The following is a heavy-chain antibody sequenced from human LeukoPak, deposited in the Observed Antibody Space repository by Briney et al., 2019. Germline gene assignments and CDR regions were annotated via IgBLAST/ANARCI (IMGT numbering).Heavy chain of an antibody. CDR2: IKQDGSEK. Sequence: GGSLRLSCAASGFTFSRYWMSWVRQAPGKGLEWVANIKQDGSEKYYVDSVKGRFTISRDNAKNSLYLQVNSLRAEDTAVYYCATSGGFAFYAFDIWGQGTMVTVSS. J-gene: IGHJ3*02. V-gene: IGHV3-7*01. D-gene: IGHD3-16*01. CDR1: GFTFSRYW. CDR3: ATSGGFAFYAFDI.